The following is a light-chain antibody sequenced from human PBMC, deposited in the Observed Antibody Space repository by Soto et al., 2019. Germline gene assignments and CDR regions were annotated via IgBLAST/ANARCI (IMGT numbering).Light chain of an antibody. V-gene: IGLV2-14*01. CDR3: SSYTSSSTVV. Sequence: QSALTQPASVSGSPGQSITISCTGTSSDVGAYNYVSWHQQHPGKAPKLMIYEVSNRPSGVSNRFSGSKSGQTASLTISGLQAEDEADYYCSSYTSSSTVVFGTGTKLTVL. CDR1: SSDVGAYNY. CDR2: EVS. J-gene: IGLJ1*01.